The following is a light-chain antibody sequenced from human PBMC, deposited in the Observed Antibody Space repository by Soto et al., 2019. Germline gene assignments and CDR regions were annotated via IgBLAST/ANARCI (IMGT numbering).Light chain of an antibody. CDR3: SAYTTSSTVV. CDR2: DVS. Sequence: QSALTQPASVSGYPGQSFTISCTGTSSDIGYYNYVSWYQQHPGKAPKVMIYDVSNRPSGVSNRFSGSKSANTASLTISGLQAEDEADYHCSAYTTSSTVVFGSGTKVTVL. J-gene: IGLJ1*01. CDR1: SSDIGYYNY. V-gene: IGLV2-14*03.